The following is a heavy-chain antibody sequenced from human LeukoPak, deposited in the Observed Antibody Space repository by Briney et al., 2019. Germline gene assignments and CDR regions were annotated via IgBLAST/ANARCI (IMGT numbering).Heavy chain of an antibody. Sequence: SETLSLTCAVCGGSFSGYYWSWIRQPPGKGLEWIGEINHSGSTNYNPSLKSRVTISVDTSKNQFSLKLSSVTAADTAVYYCARGRVTRRRCSGGSCDHYYMDVWGKGTTVTVSS. CDR3: ARGRVTRRRCSGGSCDHYYMDV. CDR1: GGSFSGYY. CDR2: INHSGST. J-gene: IGHJ6*03. V-gene: IGHV4-34*01. D-gene: IGHD2-15*01.